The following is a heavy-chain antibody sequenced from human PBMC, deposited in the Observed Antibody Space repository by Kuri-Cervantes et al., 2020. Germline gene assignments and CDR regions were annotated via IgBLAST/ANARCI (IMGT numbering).Heavy chain of an antibody. V-gene: IGHV1-2*02. J-gene: IGHJ4*02. D-gene: IGHD3-9*01. CDR2: INPNSGGT. CDR1: GYTFTGYY. CDR3: VRALRYSVGSGLSLVYYFDY. Sequence: ASVKVSCKASGYTFTGYYMHWVRQAPGQGLEWMGWINPNSGGTNYAQKFQGRVTMTRDTSISTAYMELSRLRSDDTAVYYCVRALRYSVGSGLSLVYYFDYWGQGTLVTVSS.